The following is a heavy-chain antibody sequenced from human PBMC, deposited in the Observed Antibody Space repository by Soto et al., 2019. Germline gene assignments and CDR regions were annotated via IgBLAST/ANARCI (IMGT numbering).Heavy chain of an antibody. Sequence: GESLKISCQTSGFTFTAYWIGWLRQMPGKGLEWMGIMFPADSTTIYSPSLQGQFTMSADKSISTAYLQWDSLKASDSAMYYCARVVTGYCSTVSCPADYWGQGAMVTVSS. CDR1: GFTFTAYW. CDR3: ARVVTGYCSTVSCPADY. V-gene: IGHV5-51*01. J-gene: IGHJ4*02. CDR2: MFPADSTT. D-gene: IGHD2-2*01.